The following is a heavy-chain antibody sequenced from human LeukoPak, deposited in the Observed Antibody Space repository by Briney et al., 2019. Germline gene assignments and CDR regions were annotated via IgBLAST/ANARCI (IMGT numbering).Heavy chain of an antibody. J-gene: IGHJ4*02. Sequence: GGSLRLSCAASGFTFDDYAMHWVRQAPGKGLEWVSLISGDGGSTYYADSVKGRFTISRDNSKNTLYLQMSTLRADDTGVYYCARAARGYHYWGQGTLVTVSS. V-gene: IGHV3-43*02. D-gene: IGHD5-12*01. CDR1: GFTFDDYA. CDR3: ARAARGYHY. CDR2: ISGDGGST.